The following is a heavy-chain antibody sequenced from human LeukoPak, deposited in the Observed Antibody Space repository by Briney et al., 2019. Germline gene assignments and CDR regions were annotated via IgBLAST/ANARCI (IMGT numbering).Heavy chain of an antibody. J-gene: IGHJ5*02. V-gene: IGHV4-39*07. Sequence: SETLSLTCTVSGGSISSSSYYWGWIRQPPGKGLEWIGSIYYSGSTYYNPSLKSRVTISVDTSKNQFSLKLSSVTAADTAVYFCARESDRYCYSTSCPNWYDPWGQGTPVTVSS. CDR2: IYYSGST. CDR1: GGSISSSSYY. CDR3: ARESDRYCYSTSCPNWYDP. D-gene: IGHD2-2*01.